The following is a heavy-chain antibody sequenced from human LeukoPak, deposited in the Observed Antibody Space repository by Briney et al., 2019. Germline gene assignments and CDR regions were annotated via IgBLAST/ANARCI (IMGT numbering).Heavy chain of an antibody. CDR3: ATDYYDSNTYDY. CDR2: ISSSSSYI. V-gene: IGHV3-21*01. Sequence: KPGGSLRLSCAASGFTFSSYSMNWVRQAPGKGLEWVSSISSSSSYIYYADSVKGRFTISRDNAKNSLYLQMNSLRAEDTAVYYCATDYYDSNTYDYWGQGTLVTVSS. J-gene: IGHJ4*02. CDR1: GFTFSSYS. D-gene: IGHD3-22*01.